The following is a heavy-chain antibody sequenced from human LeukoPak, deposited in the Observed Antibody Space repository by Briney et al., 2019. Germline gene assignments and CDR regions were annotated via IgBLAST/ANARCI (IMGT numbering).Heavy chain of an antibody. CDR3: ARDFGDYGDLFDY. Sequence: PGGSLRLSCAASGFTFSSYAMHWVRQAPGKGLEWVAVISYDGSNKYYADSVKGRFTISRDNSKNTLYLQMNSLRAEDTAVYYCARDFGDYGDLFDYWGQGTLVTVSS. J-gene: IGHJ4*02. D-gene: IGHD4-17*01. CDR2: ISYDGSNK. CDR1: GFTFSSYA. V-gene: IGHV3-30-3*01.